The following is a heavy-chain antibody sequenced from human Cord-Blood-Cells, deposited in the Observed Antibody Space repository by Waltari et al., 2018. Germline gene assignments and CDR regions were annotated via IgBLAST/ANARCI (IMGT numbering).Heavy chain of an antibody. D-gene: IGHD6-13*01. CDR2: INPNSGGT. Sequence: QVQLVQSGAEVKKPGASVKVSCKASGYTFTGYYMPWVRQAPGQGLEWMGWINPNSGGTNYAQKFQGRVTMTRDTSISTAYMELSRLRSDDTAVYYCARSPVIAAAGIPLDYWGQGTLVTVSS. CDR1: GYTFTGYY. V-gene: IGHV1-2*02. J-gene: IGHJ4*02. CDR3: ARSPVIAAAGIPLDY.